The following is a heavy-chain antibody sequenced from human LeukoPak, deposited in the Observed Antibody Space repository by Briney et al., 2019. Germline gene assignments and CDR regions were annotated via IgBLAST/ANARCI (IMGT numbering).Heavy chain of an antibody. D-gene: IGHD5-12*01. CDR2: IIPIFGTA. J-gene: IGHJ6*03. CDR3: ARGAQDSGYDPHYYYYYMDV. CDR1: GGTFSSYA. Sequence: SVKVSCKASGGTFSSYAISWVRQAPGQGLEWMGGIIPIFGTANHAQKFQGRVTITTDESTSTAYMELSSLRSEDTAVYYCARGAQDSGYDPHYYYYYMDVWGKGTTVTVSS. V-gene: IGHV1-69*05.